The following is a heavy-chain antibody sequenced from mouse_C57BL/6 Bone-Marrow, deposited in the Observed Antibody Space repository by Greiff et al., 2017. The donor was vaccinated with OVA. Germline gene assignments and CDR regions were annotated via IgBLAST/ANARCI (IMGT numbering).Heavy chain of an antibody. D-gene: IGHD2-5*01. J-gene: IGHJ2*01. CDR3: ARECSNYFIYFDY. Sequence: VQLKESGGGLVKPGGSLKLSCAASGFTFSSYAMSWVRQTPEKRLEWVATISDGGSYTYYPDNVKGRFTISRDNAKNNLYLQMSHLKSEDTAMYYCARECSNYFIYFDYWGKGTTLTVSS. CDR1: GFTFSSYA. V-gene: IGHV5-4*01. CDR2: ISDGGSYT.